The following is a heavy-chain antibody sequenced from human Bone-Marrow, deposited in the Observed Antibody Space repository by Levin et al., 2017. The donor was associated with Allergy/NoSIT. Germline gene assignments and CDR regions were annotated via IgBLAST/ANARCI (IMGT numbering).Heavy chain of an antibody. CDR3: AKGNIEVVAPTPPTAYYMEV. V-gene: IGHV3-23*01. CDR2: ISGSGGST. D-gene: IGHD2-15*01. J-gene: IGHJ6*03. Sequence: PGGSLRLSCAVSGLAFSSYAMSWVRQAPGKGLEWVSVISGSGGSTYYADSVRGRFTISRDNSIDTLYLQMNSLRVEDTAIYYCAKGNIEVVAPTPPTAYYMEVWGEGTTVTVSS. CDR1: GLAFSSYA.